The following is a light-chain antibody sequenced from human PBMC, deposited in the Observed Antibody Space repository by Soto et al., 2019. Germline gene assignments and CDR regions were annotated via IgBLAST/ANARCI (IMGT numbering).Light chain of an antibody. Sequence: DIQMTQSPSTLSASVGDRVTITCRVSQSISSWLAWYQQKPGKAPKVLIYKASSLESGVTSRFSGSGSGTEFPLTISSLQPDYFATYYCQQYNSYPWTFGQGTKVEIK. CDR3: QQYNSYPWT. V-gene: IGKV1-5*03. CDR2: KAS. CDR1: QSISSW. J-gene: IGKJ1*01.